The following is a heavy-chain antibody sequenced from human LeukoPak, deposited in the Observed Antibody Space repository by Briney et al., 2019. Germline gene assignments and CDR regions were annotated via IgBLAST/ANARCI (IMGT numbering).Heavy chain of an antibody. CDR1: GGTFSSYA. D-gene: IGHD2-2*01. CDR3: AREVRRNWFDP. CDR2: IIPIFGTA. Sequence: ASVKVSCKASGGTFSSYAISWVRQAPGQGLEWMGGIIPIFGTANYAQKFQGRVTITADESTSTAYMELSRLRSDDTAVYYCAREVRRNWFDPWGQGTLVTVSS. V-gene: IGHV1-69*13. J-gene: IGHJ5*02.